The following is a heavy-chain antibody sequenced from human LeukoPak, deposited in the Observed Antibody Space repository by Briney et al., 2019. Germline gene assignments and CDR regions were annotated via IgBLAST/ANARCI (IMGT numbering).Heavy chain of an antibody. CDR1: GFTCSVYA. CDR2: FSGSGGST. D-gene: IGHD3-16*01. V-gene: IGHV3-23*01. J-gene: IGHJ2*01. CDR3: AKPFHSRRYFDL. Sequence: PGGSLRLSCATSGFTCSVYAMSGVRQAPGKGLEWVSAFSGSGGSTYYADSVKGRFTISRHNSKNTLYLQMNSLRAQHTAVYYCAKPFHSRRYFDLWGRGTLVTVSS.